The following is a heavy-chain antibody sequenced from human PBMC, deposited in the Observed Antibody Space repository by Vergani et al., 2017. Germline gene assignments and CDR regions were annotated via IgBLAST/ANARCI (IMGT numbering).Heavy chain of an antibody. CDR2: IYNSGNG. CDR1: GDSIISRSYY. J-gene: IGHJ2*01. CDR3: ASGKYYSDSTSHFRGRYFDV. D-gene: IGHD3-16*01. V-gene: IGHV4-39*01. Sequence: QMQLQESGPGLVKASETLSLTCPVSGDSIISRSYYWGWIRQPPGKGLEWIGSIYNSGNGDSSSSLKSRVTISADTSKNQFSLRLTSVTAADTAVYYCASGKYYSDSTSHFRGRYFDVWVRGSLVAVPS.